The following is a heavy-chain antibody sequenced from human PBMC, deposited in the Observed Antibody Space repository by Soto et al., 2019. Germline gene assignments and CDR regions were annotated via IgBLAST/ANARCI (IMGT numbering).Heavy chain of an antibody. D-gene: IGHD2-2*01. Sequence: ASVKVSCKASGYTFTSYGISWVRQAPGQGLEWMGWISAYNGNTNYAQKLQGRVTMTTDTSTSTAYMELRSLRSDDTAVYYCARGYCSSTSCYVPYYYYYMDVSGKGTTVTVSS. CDR3: ARGYCSSTSCYVPYYYYYMDV. J-gene: IGHJ6*03. CDR1: GYTFTSYG. V-gene: IGHV1-18*01. CDR2: ISAYNGNT.